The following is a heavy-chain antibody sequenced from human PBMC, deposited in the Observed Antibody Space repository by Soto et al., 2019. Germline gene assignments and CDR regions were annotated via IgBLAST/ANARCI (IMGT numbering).Heavy chain of an antibody. V-gene: IGHV1-58*01. CDR1: GFTFTSSA. CDR2: IVVGSGNT. Sequence: SVKVSCKASGFTFTSSAVHWVRQARGQRLEWIGWIVVGSGNTNYSQKFQARVTITRDMSTSTAYMELSSLRSEDTAVYYCAAVPPGSSGSYYGDGMDVCGQGTTVTVSS. CDR3: AAVPPGSSGSYYGDGMDV. J-gene: IGHJ6*02. D-gene: IGHD3-22*01.